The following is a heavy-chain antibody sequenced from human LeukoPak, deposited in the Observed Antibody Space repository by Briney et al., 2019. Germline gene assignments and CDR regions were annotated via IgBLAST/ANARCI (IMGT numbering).Heavy chain of an antibody. CDR3: ARRRVTYYDSSGYYAFDI. CDR2: ISGSGGST. CDR1: GFTFSSYG. Sequence: PGGSLRLSCAASGFTFSSYGMSWVRQAPGKGLEWVSAISGSGGSTYYADSVKGRFTISRDNSKNTLYLQMNSLRAEDTAVYYCARRRVTYYDSSGYYAFDIWGQGTMVTVSS. D-gene: IGHD3-22*01. J-gene: IGHJ3*02. V-gene: IGHV3-23*01.